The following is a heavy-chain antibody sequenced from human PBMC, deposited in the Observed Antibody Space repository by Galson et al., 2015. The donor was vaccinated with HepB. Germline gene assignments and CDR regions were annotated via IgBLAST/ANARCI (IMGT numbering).Heavy chain of an antibody. Sequence: SLRLSCAASGFTFSDHYMSWIRQAPGKGLEWVSYISHSTSYTKYADSVKGRFTISRDNAKDSLFLQMNSLRAEDTAVYYCAGILYGSGSYTHDYWGQGTLVTVSS. D-gene: IGHD3-10*01. CDR2: ISHSTSYT. CDR3: AGILYGSGSYTHDY. CDR1: GFTFSDHY. J-gene: IGHJ4*02. V-gene: IGHV3-11*06.